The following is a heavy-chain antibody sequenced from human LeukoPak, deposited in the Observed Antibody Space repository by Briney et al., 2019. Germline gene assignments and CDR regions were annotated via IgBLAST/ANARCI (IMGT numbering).Heavy chain of an antibody. D-gene: IGHD1-26*01. V-gene: IGHV3-48*03. CDR1: GFTLSSYE. CDR2: ISSSGSTI. Sequence: GGSLRLSCAASGFTLSSYEMNWVRQAPGKGLEWVSYISSSGSTIYYADSVKGRFTISRDNAKNSLYLQMNSLRAEDTAVYYCARVAVAVGDAFDIWGQGTMVTVSS. J-gene: IGHJ3*02. CDR3: ARVAVAVGDAFDI.